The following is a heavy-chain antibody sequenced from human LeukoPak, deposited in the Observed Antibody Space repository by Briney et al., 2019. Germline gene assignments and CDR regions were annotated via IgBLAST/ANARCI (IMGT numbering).Heavy chain of an antibody. V-gene: IGHV3-21*01. CDR3: ARADTWTYYFDY. D-gene: IGHD5-18*01. Sequence: GGSLRLSCATSGFTFSSYGMSWVRQAPGKGLEWVSFISSSSSYIYYADSVKGRFTISRDNAKNSLYLQMNSLRAEDTAVYYCARADTWTYYFDYWGQGTLVTVSS. J-gene: IGHJ4*02. CDR2: ISSSSSYI. CDR1: GFTFSSYG.